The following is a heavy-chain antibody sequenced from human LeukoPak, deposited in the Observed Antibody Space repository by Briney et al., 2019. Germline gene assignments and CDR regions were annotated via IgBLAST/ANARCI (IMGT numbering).Heavy chain of an antibody. Sequence: PGGSLRLSCAASGFTFSNYAMNWVRQAPGKGLEWVSYISSSGSTIYYADSVKGRFTISRGNAKNLLYLQMNSLRAEDTAVYYCAELGITMIGGVWGKGTTVTISS. CDR2: ISSSGSTI. CDR1: GFTFSNYA. V-gene: IGHV3-48*03. J-gene: IGHJ6*04. D-gene: IGHD3-10*02. CDR3: AELGITMIGGV.